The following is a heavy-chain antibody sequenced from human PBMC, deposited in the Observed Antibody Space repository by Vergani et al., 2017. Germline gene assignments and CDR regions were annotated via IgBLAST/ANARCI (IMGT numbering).Heavy chain of an antibody. V-gene: IGHV4-39*07. Sequence: QLQLQESGPGLVKPSETLSLTCTVSGGSISSSSYYWGWIRQPPGKGLEWIGSIYYSGSTYYNPSLKRRVTISVDTSKNQFSLKLSSVTAADTAVYYCARASPVTIFGVDEHLQWFDPWGQGTLVTVSS. J-gene: IGHJ5*02. CDR2: IYYSGST. D-gene: IGHD3-3*01. CDR1: GGSISSSSYY. CDR3: ARASPVTIFGVDEHLQWFDP.